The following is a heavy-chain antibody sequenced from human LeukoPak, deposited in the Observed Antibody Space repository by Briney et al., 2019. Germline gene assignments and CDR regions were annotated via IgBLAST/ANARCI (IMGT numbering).Heavy chain of an antibody. CDR2: FDPEDGET. CDR3: ELTGYCSGGSCYSWLNLFDP. V-gene: IGHV1-24*01. D-gene: IGHD2-15*01. J-gene: IGHJ5*02. Sequence: ASVKVSCKVSGYTLTELSMQWVRQAPGKGLEGMGGFDPEDGETIYAQKFQGRVSITEDTSTERAYMEMSRLRSEETAVYNTELTGYCSGGSCYSWLNLFDPWGQGTLVTVSS. CDR1: GYTLTELS.